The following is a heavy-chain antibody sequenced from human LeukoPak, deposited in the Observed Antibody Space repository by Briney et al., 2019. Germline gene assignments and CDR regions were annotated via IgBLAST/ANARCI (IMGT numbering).Heavy chain of an antibody. D-gene: IGHD1-26*01. Sequence: SETLSLTCTVSGYSITRGYNWGWVRQSPGKGLEWIASISHAGDTHYNPSLKSRVTISVDTSKNHFPLNLASVTAPDTAVYFCGRGEVGEFDHWGQGTLVTVSS. CDR3: GRGEVGEFDH. CDR2: ISHAGDT. CDR1: GYSITRGYN. J-gene: IGHJ4*02. V-gene: IGHV4-38-2*02.